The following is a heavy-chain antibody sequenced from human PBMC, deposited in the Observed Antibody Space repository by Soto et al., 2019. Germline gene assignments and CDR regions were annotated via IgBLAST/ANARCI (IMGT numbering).Heavy chain of an antibody. CDR2: IERRGADT. CDR1: GFAFSDYY. J-gene: IGHJ4*02. D-gene: IGHD3-10*01. CDR3: ARDRRITVV. Sequence: QMQLVESGGGLVKPGGSLRLSCVASGFAFSDYYMTWISQAPGKGLEWISNIERRGADTKYADSVKGRFTISRDNTKNSLYLQMNSLRAEDTAVYYCARDRRITVVGGQGTLVTVSS. V-gene: IGHV3-11*05.